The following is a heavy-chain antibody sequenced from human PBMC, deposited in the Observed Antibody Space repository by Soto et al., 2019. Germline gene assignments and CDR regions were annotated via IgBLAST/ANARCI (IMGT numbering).Heavy chain of an antibody. Sequence: QLQLQESDPGLVKPSETLTLTCTVSGVSINSTGYHWAWIRQTPGKGLEWIRTLSYTGSTYYNPSLKSRVTISVDTSKNQFSLKLSSVTAADTAVYYCARHLAIRTVATSVGWFDPWGQGTLVTVSS. CDR2: LSYTGST. CDR3: ARHLAIRTVATSVGWFDP. CDR1: GVSINSTGYH. J-gene: IGHJ5*02. V-gene: IGHV4-39*01. D-gene: IGHD5-12*01.